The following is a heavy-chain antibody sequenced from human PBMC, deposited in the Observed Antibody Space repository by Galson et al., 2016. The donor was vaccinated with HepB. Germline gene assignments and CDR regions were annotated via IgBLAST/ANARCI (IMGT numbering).Heavy chain of an antibody. CDR3: ARQTMTAAGDY. V-gene: IGHV4-39*01. CDR1: GASVSSNSFY. J-gene: IGHJ4*02. D-gene: IGHD3-22*01. Sequence: SETLSLTCSVSGASVSSNSFYWAWIRQPPGKGLEWIGSIYYSGRTYNNPSLKSRVTMSVDTSKNYFSLKLTSVTAAETAVYYCARQTMTAAGDYWGQGTLVTVSS. CDR2: IYYSGRT.